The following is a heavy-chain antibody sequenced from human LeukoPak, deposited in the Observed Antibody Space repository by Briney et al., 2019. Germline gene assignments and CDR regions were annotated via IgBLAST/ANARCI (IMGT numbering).Heavy chain of an antibody. CDR2: ISRSTSAI. D-gene: IGHD6-19*01. J-gene: IGHJ6*02. V-gene: IGHV3-48*02. CDR1: GFTFSSYN. CDR3: ARDPPHSTGPWYYGMDV. Sequence: EPGGSLRLSCAASGFTFSSYNMNWVRQAPGKGLEWVSYISRSTSAIYYADSVKGRFTISRDNAKNSLYLQMNSLRDEDTAVYYCARDPPHSTGPWYYGMDVWGQGTTVTVSS.